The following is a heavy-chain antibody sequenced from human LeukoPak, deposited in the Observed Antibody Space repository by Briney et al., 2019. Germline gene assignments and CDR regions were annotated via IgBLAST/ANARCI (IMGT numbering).Heavy chain of an antibody. J-gene: IGHJ4*02. D-gene: IGHD7-27*01. CDR3: ASDPTGDGYFDY. Sequence: SVKVSCKASGGTFSSYAISWVRQAPGQGLEWMGGIIPIFGTANYAQKFQGRVTITADESTSTAYMELSSLRSEDTAVYYCASDPTGDGYFDYWGQGTLVTVSS. V-gene: IGHV1-69*13. CDR2: IIPIFGTA. CDR1: GGTFSSYA.